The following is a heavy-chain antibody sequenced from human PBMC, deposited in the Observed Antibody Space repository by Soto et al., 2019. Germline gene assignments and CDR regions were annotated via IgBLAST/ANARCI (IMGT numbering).Heavy chain of an antibody. D-gene: IGHD6-6*01. V-gene: IGHV4-39*01. CDR1: GGSISSSSYY. Sequence: QLQLQESGPGLVKPSETLSLTCTVSGGSISSSSYYWSWIRQPPGKGLEWIGSIYYSGSTYYNPSLKSRVTISVDTSKNQFSLKLSSVTAADTAVYYCAIQGRSSSGNFDYWGQGTLVTVSS. CDR3: AIQGRSSSGNFDY. CDR2: IYYSGST. J-gene: IGHJ4*02.